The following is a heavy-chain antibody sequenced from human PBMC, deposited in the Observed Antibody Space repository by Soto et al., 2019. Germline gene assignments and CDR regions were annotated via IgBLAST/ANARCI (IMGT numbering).Heavy chain of an antibody. D-gene: IGHD3-9*01. CDR2: IFSNDEK. V-gene: IGHV2-26*01. CDR3: ARIPLEHYDILTGYDY. CDR1: GFSLSNARMG. J-gene: IGHJ4*02. Sequence: SGPTLVHPTETLTLTCTVSGFSLSNARMGVSWIRQPPGKALEWLAHIFSNDEKSYSTSLKSRLTISKDTSKSQVVLTMTNMDPVDTATYYCARIPLEHYDILTGYDYWGQGTLVTVSS.